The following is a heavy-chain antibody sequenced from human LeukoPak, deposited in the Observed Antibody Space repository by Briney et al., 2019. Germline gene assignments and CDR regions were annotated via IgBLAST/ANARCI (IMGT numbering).Heavy chain of an antibody. CDR1: GLTFSNYA. J-gene: IGHJ4*02. CDR2: ISGSDGST. Sequence: GESLRLSCAASGLTFSNYAMNWVRQAPGKGLEWVSRISGSDGSTYHADSVKGRFTISRDNSKNTVYLQMNSLRAEDTAVYYCAKVRDCSSTGCYYYFDYWGQGTLVTVSS. D-gene: IGHD2-2*01. CDR3: AKVRDCSSTGCYYYFDY. V-gene: IGHV3-23*01.